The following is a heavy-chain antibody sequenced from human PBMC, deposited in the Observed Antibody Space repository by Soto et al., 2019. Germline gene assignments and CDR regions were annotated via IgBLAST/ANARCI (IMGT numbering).Heavy chain of an antibody. V-gene: IGHV4-30-4*01. J-gene: IGHJ3*02. Sequence: QVQPQESGPGLVKPSQTLSLTCTVSGGSISSGDYYWSWIRQPPGKGLEWIGNIYYSGSTYYNPSLKSRVTISVDMSKNQFSLKLSSVTAADTAVYYCARVRRHGLRLAFDIWGQGTMVTVSS. CDR2: IYYSGST. CDR1: GGSISSGDYY. D-gene: IGHD2-21*01. CDR3: ARVRRHGLRLAFDI.